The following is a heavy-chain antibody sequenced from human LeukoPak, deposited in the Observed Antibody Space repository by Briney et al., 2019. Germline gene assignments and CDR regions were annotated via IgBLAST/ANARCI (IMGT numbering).Heavy chain of an antibody. D-gene: IGHD3-10*01. CDR2: IYYSGST. J-gene: IGHJ4*02. Sequence: PSETLSLTRTVSGGSISSYYWSWIRQPPGKGLEWIGYIYYSGSTNYNPSLKSRVTISVDTSKNQFSLKLSSVTAADTAVYYCARAAMVRGVPIYYFDYWGQGTLVTVSS. CDR3: ARAAMVRGVPIYYFDY. V-gene: IGHV4-59*01. CDR1: GGSISSYY.